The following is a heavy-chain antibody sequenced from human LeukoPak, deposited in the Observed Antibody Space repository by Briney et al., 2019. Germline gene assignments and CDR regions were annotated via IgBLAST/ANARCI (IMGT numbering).Heavy chain of an antibody. V-gene: IGHV4-4*07. D-gene: IGHD4-23*01. CDR1: GGSISGGY. Sequence: SETLSLTCTDSGGSISGGYWSWIRQPAGKGLEWIGRILSSANPSYNPSLKGRVTMSVDTSKNQFSLKLSSVTAADTAVYYCARDPNSALWGQGTLVTVSS. CDR2: ILSSANP. J-gene: IGHJ4*02. CDR3: ARDPNSAL.